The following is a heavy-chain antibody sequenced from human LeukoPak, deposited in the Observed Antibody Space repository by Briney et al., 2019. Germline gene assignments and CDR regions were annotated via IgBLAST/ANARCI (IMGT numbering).Heavy chain of an antibody. V-gene: IGHV1-2*06. CDR3: ARDFCGGDCYSRSTYMEV. D-gene: IGHD2-21*02. CDR2: INPNSGGA. Sequence: ASVKVSCKASGYTFTRYYMHWVRQAPGQGLEWMGRINPNSGGANYAQKFQGRVTMTRATSISTAYMELSRLRSDDTAVYYCARDFCGGDCYSRSTYMEVWGKGTTVTVYS. CDR1: GYTFTRYY. J-gene: IGHJ6*04.